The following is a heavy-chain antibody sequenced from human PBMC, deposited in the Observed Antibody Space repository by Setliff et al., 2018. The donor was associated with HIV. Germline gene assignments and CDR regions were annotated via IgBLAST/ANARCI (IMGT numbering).Heavy chain of an antibody. J-gene: IGHJ5*02. CDR3: AGDSGYPSNWFDP. Sequence: PSETLSLTCTVSGGSISRDSFYWGWFRQPPGEDLEWIGSIYYSGTTYYAPSLETRLTISVDTSTNQFSLKLTSVTAADTAMYFCAGDSGYPSNWFDPWGQGILVTVPQ. D-gene: IGHD3-22*01. V-gene: IGHV4-39*02. CDR2: IYYSGTT. CDR1: GGSISRDSFY.